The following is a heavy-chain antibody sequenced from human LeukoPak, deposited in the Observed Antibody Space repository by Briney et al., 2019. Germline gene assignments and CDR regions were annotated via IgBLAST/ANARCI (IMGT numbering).Heavy chain of an antibody. Sequence: PGGSLRLSCAASGFTFSGYWMHWVRQAPGKGLEWVSRINIDGATTNYADSVKGRFTISRDNAKNTLHLQMNSLRADDTAVYYCASSTRADDYWGQGTLVTVSS. V-gene: IGHV3-74*01. CDR2: INIDGATT. J-gene: IGHJ4*02. CDR1: GFTFSGYW. CDR3: ASSTRADDY.